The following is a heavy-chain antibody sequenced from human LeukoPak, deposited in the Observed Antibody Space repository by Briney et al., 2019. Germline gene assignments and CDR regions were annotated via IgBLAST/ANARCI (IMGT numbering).Heavy chain of an antibody. V-gene: IGHV3-30*02. CDR2: IRYNGSNK. Sequence: GGSLRLSCAASGFTFSSYGMHWVRQAPGKGLEWVAFIRYNGSNKYYADSVKGRFTISRDNSKNTLYLQMNSLRAEDTAVYYCAKDGGFEMGSFDIWGQGTMVTISS. D-gene: IGHD3-16*01. J-gene: IGHJ3*02. CDR1: GFTFSSYG. CDR3: AKDGGFEMGSFDI.